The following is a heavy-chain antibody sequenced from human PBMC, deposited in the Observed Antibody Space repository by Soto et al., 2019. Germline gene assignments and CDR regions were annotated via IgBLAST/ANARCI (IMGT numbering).Heavy chain of an antibody. CDR2: IYHSGST. CDR1: SGSISSSNW. Sequence: PSETLSLTCAVSSGSISSSNWWSWVRQPPGKGLEWIGEIYHSGSTNYNPSLKSRVTISVDKSKNQFSLKLSSVTAADTAVYYCAGNGYSGYDRQEDDAFDIWGQGTMVTVSS. J-gene: IGHJ3*02. V-gene: IGHV4-4*02. CDR3: AGNGYSGYDRQEDDAFDI. D-gene: IGHD5-12*01.